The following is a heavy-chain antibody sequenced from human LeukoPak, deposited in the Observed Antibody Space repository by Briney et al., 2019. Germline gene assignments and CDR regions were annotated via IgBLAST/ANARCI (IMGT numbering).Heavy chain of an antibody. J-gene: IGHJ4*02. Sequence: SQTLSLTCTVSGGSISSSSYYWGWIRQPPGKGLEWIGEIYHSGSTNYNPSLKSRVTISVDKSKNQFSLKLSSVTAADTAVYYCARLFDGDYIDYWGQGTLVTVSS. CDR2: IYHSGST. V-gene: IGHV4-39*07. CDR3: ARLFDGDYIDY. D-gene: IGHD4-17*01. CDR1: GGSISSSSYY.